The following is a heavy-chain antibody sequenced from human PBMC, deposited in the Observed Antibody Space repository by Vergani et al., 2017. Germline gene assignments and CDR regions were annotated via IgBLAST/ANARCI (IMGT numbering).Heavy chain of an antibody. CDR1: GYTFTSYG. V-gene: IGHV1-18*01. CDR3: ATAAGSHVRKGYSSSPVYYDYYGMDV. J-gene: IGHJ6*02. D-gene: IGHD6-13*01. Sequence: QVQLVQSGAEVKKPGASVKVSCKASGYTFTSYGISWVRQAPGQGLEWMGWISAYNGNTNYAQKLQGRVTMTTDTSTSTAYMELRSLRSDDTAVYYCATAAGSHVRKGYSSSPVYYDYYGMDVWGQGTTVTVSS. CDR2: ISAYNGNT.